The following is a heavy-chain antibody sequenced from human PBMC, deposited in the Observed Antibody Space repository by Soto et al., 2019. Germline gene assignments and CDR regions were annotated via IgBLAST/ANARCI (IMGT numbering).Heavy chain of an antibody. Sequence: SGPTLVNPTQTLTLTFTFSGFSLSTSGLGVGWIRQPPGKALEWLALIYWNDDKRYSPSLKSRLTITKDTSKNQVVLTMTNMDPVDTATYYCAHSMVRGVITYYYYYGMDVWGQGTTVTVSS. CDR3: AHSMVRGVITYYYYYGMDV. J-gene: IGHJ6*02. D-gene: IGHD3-10*01. CDR1: GFSLSTSGLG. CDR2: IYWNDDK. V-gene: IGHV2-5*01.